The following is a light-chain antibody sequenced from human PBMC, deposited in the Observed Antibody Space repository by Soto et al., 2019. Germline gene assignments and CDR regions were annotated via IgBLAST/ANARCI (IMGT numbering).Light chain of an antibody. V-gene: IGKV3-11*01. CDR2: DAS. CDR1: QTVRNNY. Sequence: EIVLTQSPATLSLSPVQRATLSCRASQTVRNNYLAWYQQKPGQAPRLLIYDASNRATGIPARLSGSGSGTDFTLTISSLEPEDFAVYYCQQRSNWPRTFGQGTKVDIK. CDR3: QQRSNWPRT. J-gene: IGKJ1*01.